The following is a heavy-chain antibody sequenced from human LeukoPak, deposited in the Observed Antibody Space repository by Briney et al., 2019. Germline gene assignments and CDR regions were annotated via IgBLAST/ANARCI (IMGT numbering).Heavy chain of an antibody. J-gene: IGHJ3*02. D-gene: IGHD5-24*01. Sequence: GGPLSLSCAPSRFTFRSHWMHWVRHAPGKRLVWVSRLESDGSSPSYAAPEKGCFTISKDNAKNPLYLQMNGLSAEDTVLYYGARENRVRDCYNWDAFDIWGQG. CDR3: ARENRVRDCYNWDAFDI. CDR2: LESDGSSP. V-gene: IGHV3-74*01. CDR1: RFTFRSHW.